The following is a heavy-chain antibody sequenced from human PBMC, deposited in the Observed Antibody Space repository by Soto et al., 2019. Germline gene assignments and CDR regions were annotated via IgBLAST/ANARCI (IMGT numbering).Heavy chain of an antibody. CDR2: IWYDGSNK. V-gene: IGHV3-33*01. CDR1: GFSVSSYC. CDR3: AREEDVRGFDY. J-gene: IGHJ4*02. Sequence: PCGSLRLSCAASGFSVSSYCMHWVRQAPGKGLEWVAVIWYDGSNKYYADSVKGRFTISRDNSKNTLYPQMNSLRAEDTAVYYCAREEDVRGFDYWGQGTPVTVSS.